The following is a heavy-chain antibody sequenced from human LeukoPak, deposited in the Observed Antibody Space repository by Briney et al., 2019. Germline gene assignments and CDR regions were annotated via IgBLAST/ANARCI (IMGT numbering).Heavy chain of an antibody. D-gene: IGHD4-23*01. J-gene: IGHJ5*02. V-gene: IGHV1-69*06. CDR3: ARDGGYGGNSGPYNWFDP. Sequence: GASVKVSCKASGGTFSSYAISWVRQAPGQRLEWMGGIIPIFGTANYAQKFQSRVTITADKSTSTAYMELSSLRSEDTAVYYCARDGGYGGNSGPYNWFDPWGQGTLVTVSS. CDR2: IIPIFGTA. CDR1: GGTFSSYA.